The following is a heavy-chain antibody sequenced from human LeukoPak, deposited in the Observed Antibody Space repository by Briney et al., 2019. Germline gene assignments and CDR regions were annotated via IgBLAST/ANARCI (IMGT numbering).Heavy chain of an antibody. Sequence: GGSLRLSCAASGFTFSSYGMSWVRQAPGKGLEWVSAISGSGGSTYYADSVKGRFTISRDNSKNTLYLQMNSLRAEDTAVYYCASSKSSSWYPFYFDFWGQGTLVTVSS. CDR2: ISGSGGST. V-gene: IGHV3-23*01. CDR3: ASSKSSSWYPFYFDF. CDR1: GFTFSSYG. J-gene: IGHJ4*02. D-gene: IGHD6-13*01.